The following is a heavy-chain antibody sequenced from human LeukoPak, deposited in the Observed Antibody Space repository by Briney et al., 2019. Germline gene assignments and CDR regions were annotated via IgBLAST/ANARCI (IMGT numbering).Heavy chain of an antibody. Sequence: ASVKVSCKASGYTFTGYYMHWVRQAPGQGLGWMGWINPNSGGTNYAQKFQGRVTMTRDTSISTAYMELSRLRSDDTAVCYCATYYYGSGSYYRFDPWGQGTLVTVSS. V-gene: IGHV1-2*02. CDR3: ATYYYGSGSYYRFDP. CDR2: INPNSGGT. D-gene: IGHD3-10*01. J-gene: IGHJ5*02. CDR1: GYTFTGYY.